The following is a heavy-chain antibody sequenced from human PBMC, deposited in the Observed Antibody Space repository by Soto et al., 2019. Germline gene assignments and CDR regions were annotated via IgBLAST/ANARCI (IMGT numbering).Heavy chain of an antibody. CDR2: IKTDGSAK. D-gene: IGHD3-9*01. CDR3: ARVFDGDHRYFKY. CDR1: GFSFSMHW. J-gene: IGHJ1*01. V-gene: IGHV3-7*03. Sequence: SGGSLRLSCAASGFSFSMHWISWVRQAPGKGLEWVANIKTDGSAKYYVDSVMGRFSISRDNAKNSLYLQMNSLRAEDTAVYYCARVFDGDHRYFKYLGQGTVLTVSS.